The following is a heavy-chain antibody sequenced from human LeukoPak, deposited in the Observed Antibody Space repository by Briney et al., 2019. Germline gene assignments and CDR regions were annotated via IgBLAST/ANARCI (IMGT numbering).Heavy chain of an antibody. J-gene: IGHJ6*02. CDR1: GGTFRSNA. V-gene: IGHV1-69*13. Sequence: ASVKVSCKASGGTFRSNAISWVRQAPGQGLEWMGGITPIFGTANYAQKFQGRVTITADESTSTAYMELSSLRSEDTAVYYCARDCTNGVCYTSYGMDVWGQGTTVTVSS. D-gene: IGHD2-8*01. CDR2: ITPIFGTA. CDR3: ARDCTNGVCYTSYGMDV.